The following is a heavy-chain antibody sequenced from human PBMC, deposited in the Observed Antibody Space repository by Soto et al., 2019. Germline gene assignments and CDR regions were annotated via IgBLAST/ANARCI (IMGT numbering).Heavy chain of an antibody. D-gene: IGHD6-19*01. CDR2: ISGSGGST. CDR1: GFTFSSYA. CDR3: ARRSSGWYFDY. Sequence: EVQLLESGGGLVQPGGSLRLSCAASGFTFSSYAMSWVRQAPGKGLEWVSAISGSGGSTYYADSVKGRFTISRDNSKTTLYLQMNSRRAADTAVSYCARRSSGWYFDYWGQGTLVTVSS. J-gene: IGHJ4*02. V-gene: IGHV3-23*01.